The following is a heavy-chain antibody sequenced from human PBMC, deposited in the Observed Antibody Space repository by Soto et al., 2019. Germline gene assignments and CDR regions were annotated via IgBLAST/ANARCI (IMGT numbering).Heavy chain of an antibody. V-gene: IGHV3-7*05. CDR1: GFMFSAYE. J-gene: IGHJ4*02. Sequence: EVQLVESGGGLVQPGGSLRLSCAASGFMFSAYEMNWVRQAPGKGLEWVANIKQDGSEKWYVGSVKGRFTISRDNAKNSLYPQMNSPRDEDTAVYFWATGGKWVDFEYWGPGNLVTVSS. CDR2: IKQDGSEK. D-gene: IGHD6-19*01. CDR3: ATGGKWVDFEY.